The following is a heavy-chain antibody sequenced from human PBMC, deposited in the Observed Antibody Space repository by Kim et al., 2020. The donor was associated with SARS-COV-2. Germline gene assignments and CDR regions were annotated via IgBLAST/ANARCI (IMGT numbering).Heavy chain of an antibody. CDR2: IIPIFGTA. J-gene: IGHJ6*03. V-gene: IGHV1-69*13. CDR3: ARGGLAARPEIYYYYYMDV. CDR1: GGTFSSYA. D-gene: IGHD6-6*01. Sequence: SVKVSCKASGGTFSSYAISWVRQAPGQGLEWMGGIIPIFGTANYAQKFQGRVTITADESTSTAYMELSSLRSEDTAVYYCARGGLAARPEIYYYYYMDVWGKGTTVTVSS.